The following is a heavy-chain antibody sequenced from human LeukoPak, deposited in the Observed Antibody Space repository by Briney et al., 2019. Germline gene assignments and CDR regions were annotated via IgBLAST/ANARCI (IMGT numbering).Heavy chain of an antibody. Sequence: SVKVSCKASGGTFSSYAISWVRQAPGQGLEWMGGIIPIFGTANYAQKFQGRVTITTDESTSTAYMELSSLRSEDTAVYYCARVSTGITMVRGPILYYFDYWSQGTLVTVSS. CDR2: IIPIFGTA. CDR3: ARVSTGITMVRGPILYYFDY. V-gene: IGHV1-69*05. D-gene: IGHD3-10*01. J-gene: IGHJ4*02. CDR1: GGTFSSYA.